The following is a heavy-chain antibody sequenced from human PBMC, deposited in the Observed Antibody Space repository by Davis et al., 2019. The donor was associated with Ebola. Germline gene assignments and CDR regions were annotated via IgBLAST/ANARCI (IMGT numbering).Heavy chain of an antibody. CDR2: IYSGGST. CDR3: ARDRGVPAATSKGSSWFDP. CDR1: GFTVSSNY. Sequence: PGGSLRLSCAASGFTVSSNYMSWVRQAPGKGLEWVSVIYSGGSTYYADSVKGRFTISRDNSKNTLYLQMNSLRAEDTAVYYCARDRGVPAATSKGSSWFDPWGQGTLVTVSS. V-gene: IGHV3-66*01. D-gene: IGHD2-2*01. J-gene: IGHJ5*02.